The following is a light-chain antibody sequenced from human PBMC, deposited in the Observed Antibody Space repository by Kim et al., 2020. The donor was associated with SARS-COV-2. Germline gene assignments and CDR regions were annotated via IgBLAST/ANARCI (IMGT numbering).Light chain of an antibody. V-gene: IGLV5-45*03. J-gene: IGLJ3*02. Sequence: QPVLTQPSSLSASPGASASLTCTLRSGINVVYYKIYWYQQKPGSPPQFLLNYKSDSDNQQGSGVPSRFSGSKDASANAGILLISVLQSDDEADYYCMIWHNSAWVFGGGTQLTVL. CDR2: YKSDSDN. CDR3: MIWHNSAWV. CDR1: SGINVVYYK.